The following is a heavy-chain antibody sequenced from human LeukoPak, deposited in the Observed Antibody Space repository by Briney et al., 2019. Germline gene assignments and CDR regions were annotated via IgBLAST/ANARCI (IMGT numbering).Heavy chain of an antibody. Sequence: SETLSLTCTVSGGSISSSSYYWGWIRQPPGKGLEWIGSIYYSGSTYYNPSLKSRVTISVDTSKNQFSLKLSSVTAADTAAYYCARLYYDILTGYRPIDYWGQGTLVTVSS. CDR2: IYYSGST. J-gene: IGHJ4*02. CDR3: ARLYYDILTGYRPIDY. V-gene: IGHV4-39*01. CDR1: GGSISSSSYY. D-gene: IGHD3-9*01.